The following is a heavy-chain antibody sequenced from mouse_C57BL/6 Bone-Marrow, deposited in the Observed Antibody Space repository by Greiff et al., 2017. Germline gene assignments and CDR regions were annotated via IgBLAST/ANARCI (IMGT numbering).Heavy chain of an antibody. V-gene: IGHV1-81*01. Sequence: QVQLKESGAELARPGASVKLSCKASGYTFTSYGISWVKQRTGQGLEWIGEIYPRSGNTYYNEKFKGKATLTADKSSSTAYMELRSLTSEDSAVYVCARYYYGSSYWGQGTTLTVSS. CDR1: GYTFTSYG. CDR3: ARYYYGSSY. CDR2: IYPRSGNT. D-gene: IGHD1-1*01. J-gene: IGHJ2*01.